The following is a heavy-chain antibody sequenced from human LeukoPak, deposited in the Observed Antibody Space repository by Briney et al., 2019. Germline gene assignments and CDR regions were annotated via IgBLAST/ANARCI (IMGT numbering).Heavy chain of an antibody. CDR2: INHSGST. D-gene: IGHD2/OR15-2a*01. J-gene: IGHJ6*03. V-gene: IGHV4-34*01. CDR3: ARLTPTTLSLYYYYMDV. CDR1: GGSFSGYY. Sequence: SETLSLTCAVYGGSFSGYYWSWIRQPPGKGLEWIGEINHSGSTNYNPSLKSRVTISVDTSKNQFSLKLSSVTAADTAVYYCARLTPTTLSLYYYYMDVWGKGTTVTVSS.